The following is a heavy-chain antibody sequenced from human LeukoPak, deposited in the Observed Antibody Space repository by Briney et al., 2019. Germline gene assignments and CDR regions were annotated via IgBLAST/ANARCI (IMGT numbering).Heavy chain of an antibody. CDR1: GFTFSSYG. V-gene: IGHV3-30*02. Sequence: GGSLRLSCAASGFTFSSYGMHWVRQAPGKGLEWVAFIRYDGSNKYYADSVKGRFTISRDNSKNTLYLQMNSLRAEDTAVYYCARGASGSYSGYMDVWGKGTTVTVSS. J-gene: IGHJ6*03. D-gene: IGHD1-26*01. CDR3: ARGASGSYSGYMDV. CDR2: IRYDGSNK.